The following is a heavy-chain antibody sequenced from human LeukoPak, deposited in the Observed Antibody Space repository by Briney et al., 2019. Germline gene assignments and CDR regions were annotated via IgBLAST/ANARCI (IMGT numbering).Heavy chain of an antibody. CDR3: ARFLVERLYYDPKYYFDY. CDR1: GASITTYY. J-gene: IGHJ4*02. D-gene: IGHD3-22*01. Sequence: PSETLSLTCTVSGASITTYYWSWIRQPPGKGLEWIGYIYYSGSTNYNPSLKSRVTISVDTSKNQFSLKLSSVTAADTAVYYCARFLVERLYYDPKYYFDYWGQGTLVTVSS. CDR2: IYYSGST. V-gene: IGHV4-59*01.